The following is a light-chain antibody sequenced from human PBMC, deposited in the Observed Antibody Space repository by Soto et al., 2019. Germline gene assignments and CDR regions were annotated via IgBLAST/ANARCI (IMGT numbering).Light chain of an antibody. CDR1: SGIDVASYR. Sequence: QLVLTQPASLSASPGASASLTCTLRSGIDVASYRIYWYQQKPGSPPQYLLRYMSDSDKQQGSGVPSRFSGSKDASANAGILLISGVQSEDEADYYCMIWHTSAYVFGSGTKLTVL. CDR2: YMSDSDK. V-gene: IGLV5-45*01. CDR3: MIWHTSAYV. J-gene: IGLJ1*01.